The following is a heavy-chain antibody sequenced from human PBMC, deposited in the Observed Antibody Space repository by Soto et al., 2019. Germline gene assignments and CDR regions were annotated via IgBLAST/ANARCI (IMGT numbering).Heavy chain of an antibody. J-gene: IGHJ6*02. Sequence: SETLSLTCTVSGGSISSGDYYWSWIRQPPGKGLEWIGYIYYSGSTFYNPSLKNRVTISLDTSKIQFSLKLSSVTAADTAMYYCARQLLGFCGDASCLNYYYYGMDVWGQGTTVTVSS. D-gene: IGHD2-15*01. CDR3: ARQLLGFCGDASCLNYYYYGMDV. V-gene: IGHV4-30-4*01. CDR1: GGSISSGDYY. CDR2: IYYSGST.